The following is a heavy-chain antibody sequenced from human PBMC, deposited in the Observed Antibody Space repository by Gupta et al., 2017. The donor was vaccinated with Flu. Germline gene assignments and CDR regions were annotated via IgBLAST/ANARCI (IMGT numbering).Heavy chain of an antibody. Sequence: EVQLVESGGGLVKPGGSLTLSCTASGFTFSNAWMSWVRQAPGKGLEWVGRVKRKIDGGTKDYAAPVKGRFTISRDDSNNTLYLQMNSLKSDDTGVYYCTTHKTLFGEPFTFYYGMDVWGQGTTVTVSS. CDR2: VKRKIDGGTK. D-gene: IGHD3-10*01. J-gene: IGHJ6*02. CDR1: GFTFSNAW. CDR3: TTHKTLFGEPFTFYYGMDV. V-gene: IGHV3-15*01.